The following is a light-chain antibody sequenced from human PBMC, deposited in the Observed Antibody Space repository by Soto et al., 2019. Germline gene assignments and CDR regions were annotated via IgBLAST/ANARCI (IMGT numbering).Light chain of an antibody. CDR1: QSLSNN. Sequence: EVVMTQSPETLSVSPGERATLSCRASQSLSNNLAWYQQKPGQAPRLLIYGASSRATGIPDRFSGSGSGTDFTLTISRLEPEDFAVYYCQQYGSSPATFGQGTKVDIK. CDR3: QQYGSSPAT. J-gene: IGKJ1*01. V-gene: IGKV3-20*01. CDR2: GAS.